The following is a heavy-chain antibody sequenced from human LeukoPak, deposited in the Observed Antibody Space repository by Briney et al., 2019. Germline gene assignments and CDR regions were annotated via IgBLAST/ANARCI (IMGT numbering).Heavy chain of an antibody. CDR3: ATTNDGGGYQWGDFFDF. D-gene: IGHD3-22*01. J-gene: IGHJ4*02. CDR1: GGTSNSHA. Sequence: ASVKVSCKASGGTSNSHAISWVRQAPGQGLEWMGRIIPNLGTTNRAQNFQDRVTLAADKSTNTAYMELTSLTSDDTAVYYCATTNDGGGYQWGDFFDFWGQGTLVTVSS. CDR2: IIPNLGTT. V-gene: IGHV1-69*04.